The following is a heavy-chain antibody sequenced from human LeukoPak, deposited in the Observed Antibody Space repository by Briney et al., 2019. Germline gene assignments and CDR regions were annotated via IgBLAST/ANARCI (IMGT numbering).Heavy chain of an antibody. CDR3: ASGDYYDSSGYYFPFDI. Sequence: PSETLSLTCTVSGGSISSYYWSWIRQPPGNGLEWIGYIYYSGSTNYNPSLKSRVTISVDTSKNQFSLKLSSVTAADTAVYYCASGDYYDSSGYYFPFDIWGQGTMVTVSS. J-gene: IGHJ3*02. V-gene: IGHV4-59*01. CDR2: IYYSGST. D-gene: IGHD3-22*01. CDR1: GGSISSYY.